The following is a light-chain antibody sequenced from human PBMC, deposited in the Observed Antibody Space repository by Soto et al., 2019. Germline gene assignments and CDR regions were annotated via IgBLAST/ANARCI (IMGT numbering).Light chain of an antibody. CDR3: LLSYTSGRPV. CDR1: TGAVTSGHY. CDR2: DTS. J-gene: IGLJ2*01. V-gene: IGLV7-46*01. Sequence: QTVVTQEPSLTVSPGGTVTLTCGSSTGAVTSGHYPSWFQQKPGQAPKTLIYDTSNKQSWTPARFSGSLLGGKAALTLSGAQPEDEADFYCLLSYTSGRPVFGGGTKLTVL.